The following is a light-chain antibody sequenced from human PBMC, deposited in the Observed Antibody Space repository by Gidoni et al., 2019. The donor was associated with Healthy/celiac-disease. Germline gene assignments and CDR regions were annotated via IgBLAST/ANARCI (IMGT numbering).Light chain of an antibody. J-gene: IGKJ4*01. CDR1: QCISND. Sequence: AIPMTQSPSSLSASVGDRVNITCRASQCISNDLGWYQQKPGKAPKLLIYAASSLQSGVPSRFSGSGSGTDFTLTISSLQPEDFATYYCLQDYNYPLTFGGGTKVEIK. V-gene: IGKV1-6*01. CDR3: LQDYNYPLT. CDR2: AAS.